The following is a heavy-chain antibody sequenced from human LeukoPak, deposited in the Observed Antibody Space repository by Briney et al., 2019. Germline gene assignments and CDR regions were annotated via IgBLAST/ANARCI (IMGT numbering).Heavy chain of an antibody. CDR2: ISSAGHT. V-gene: IGHV4-39*01. CDR1: DSSISGISYY. Sequence: SETLSLTCTVSDSSISGISYYWGWIRQSPRKGLEWIGSISSAGHTYYNPSLYSRVTISVDTSKNQFSLNLQSVTAADTAVYYCASVRGVVVVTSTTYIFDFWGQGTLVTVTS. J-gene: IGHJ4*02. D-gene: IGHD2-15*01. CDR3: ASVRGVVVVTSTTYIFDF.